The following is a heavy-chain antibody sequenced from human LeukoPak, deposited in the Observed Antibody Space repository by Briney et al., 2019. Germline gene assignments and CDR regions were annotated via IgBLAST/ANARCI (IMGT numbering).Heavy chain of an antibody. CDR1: GYTFTSYG. J-gene: IGHJ6*03. CDR3: ARERVYSSAPGYMDV. V-gene: IGHV1-18*01. D-gene: IGHD6-25*01. Sequence: ASVKVSCKASGYTFTSYGISWVRQAPGQGLEWMGWISAYNGNTSYAQKLQGRVTMTTDTSTSTAYMELRSLRSDDTAVYYCARERVYSSAPGYMDVWGKGTTVTVSS. CDR2: ISAYNGNT.